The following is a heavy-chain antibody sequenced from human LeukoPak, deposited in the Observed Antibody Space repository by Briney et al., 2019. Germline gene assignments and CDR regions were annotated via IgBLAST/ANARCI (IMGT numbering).Heavy chain of an antibody. V-gene: IGHV4-30-2*01. CDR3: ARIIEYYFDY. CDR1: GGSISSGGYC. CDR2: IYHSGST. D-gene: IGHD2-15*01. J-gene: IGHJ4*02. Sequence: PSQTLSLTCTVSGGSISSGGYCWSWIRRPPGKGLEWIGYIYHSGSTYYNPSLKSRVTISVDRSKNQFSLKLSSVTAADTAVYYCARIIEYYFDYWGQGTLVTVSS.